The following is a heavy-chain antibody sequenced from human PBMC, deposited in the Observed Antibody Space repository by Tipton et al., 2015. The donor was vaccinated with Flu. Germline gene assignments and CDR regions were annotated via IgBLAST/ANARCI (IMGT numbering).Heavy chain of an antibody. CDR2: IYYSGST. Sequence: TLSLTCTVSGGSITSGGYYWSWIRPHPGKGLAWIGYIYYSGSTYYNPSLKSRVTISGDTSKNQFSLKLSSVTAAVTAVYYCARGAVVVSWGQGTLVTVSA. D-gene: IGHD3-22*01. V-gene: IGHV4-31*03. CDR3: ARGAVVVS. J-gene: IGHJ4*02. CDR1: GGSITSGGYY.